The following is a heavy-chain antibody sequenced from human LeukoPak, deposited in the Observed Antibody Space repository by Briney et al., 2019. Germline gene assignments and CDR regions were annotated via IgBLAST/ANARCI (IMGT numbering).Heavy chain of an antibody. D-gene: IGHD2-2*01. Sequence: ASVKVSCKASGYTFTSYGISWVRQAPGQGLEWMGWINPNSGGTNYAQKFQGRVTMTRDTSISTAYMELSRLRSDDTAVYYCARPLFAVPAAIWWFDPWGQGTLVTVSS. CDR1: GYTFTSYG. V-gene: IGHV1-2*02. J-gene: IGHJ5*02. CDR3: ARPLFAVPAAIWWFDP. CDR2: INPNSGGT.